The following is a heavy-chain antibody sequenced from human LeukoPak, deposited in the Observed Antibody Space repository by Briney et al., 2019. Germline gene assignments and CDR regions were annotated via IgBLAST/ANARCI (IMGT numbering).Heavy chain of an antibody. CDR1: GGSFSGYY. V-gene: IGHV4-34*01. CDR2: INHSGST. CDR3: ARVGGRRSSSYLASDY. D-gene: IGHD6-13*01. J-gene: IGHJ4*02. Sequence: PSETLSLTCAAYGGSFSGYYWSWIRQSPGKGLEWIGEINHSGSTNYNPSLKSRVTISVDTSNDQFSLKLSSVTAADTAVYYCARVGGRRSSSYLASDYWGQGTLVTVSS.